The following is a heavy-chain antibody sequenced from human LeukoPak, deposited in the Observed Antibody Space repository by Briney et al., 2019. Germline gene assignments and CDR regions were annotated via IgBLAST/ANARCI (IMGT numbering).Heavy chain of an antibody. D-gene: IGHD2-2*01. CDR3: ARDYCSSTSCIGGMFDP. J-gene: IGHJ5*02. CDR1: GFTFSSYA. CDR2: IYYSGST. V-gene: IGHV4-31*02. Sequence: LRLSCAASGFTFSSYAMSWIRQHPGKGLEWIGYIYYSGSTYYNPSLKSRVTISVDTSKNQFSLKLSSVTAADTAVYYCARDYCSSTSCIGGMFDPWGQGTLVTVSS.